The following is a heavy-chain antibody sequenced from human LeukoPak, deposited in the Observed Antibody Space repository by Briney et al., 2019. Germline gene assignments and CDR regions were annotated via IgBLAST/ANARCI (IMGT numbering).Heavy chain of an antibody. V-gene: IGHV4-39*07. CDR3: ARGYSSSWYPWFDP. CDR1: GGSISSSSYY. CDR2: IYYSGST. J-gene: IGHJ5*02. Sequence: SETLSLTCTVSGGSISSSSYYWGWIRQPPGTGLEWIGSIYYSGSTNYNPSLKSRVTISVNTSKNQFSLKLSSVTAADTAVYYCARGYSSSWYPWFDPWGQGTLVTVSS. D-gene: IGHD6-13*01.